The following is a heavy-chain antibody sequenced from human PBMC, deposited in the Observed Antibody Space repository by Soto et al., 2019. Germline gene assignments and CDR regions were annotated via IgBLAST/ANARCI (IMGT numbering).Heavy chain of an antibody. D-gene: IGHD1-26*01. CDR1: GFTFSSYG. V-gene: IGHV3-30*18. CDR2: ISYDGGNE. Sequence: QVQLVQSGGGVVQPGRSLRLSCAGSGFTFSSYGIHWVRQAPGKGLEWVALISYDGGNEKYTESVKDRFTISRDDYHTVAYLQMSSLRTEDTAMYYCAKDRYSGTYPTDFDYWGQGSLVTVSS. CDR3: AKDRYSGTYPTDFDY. J-gene: IGHJ4*02.